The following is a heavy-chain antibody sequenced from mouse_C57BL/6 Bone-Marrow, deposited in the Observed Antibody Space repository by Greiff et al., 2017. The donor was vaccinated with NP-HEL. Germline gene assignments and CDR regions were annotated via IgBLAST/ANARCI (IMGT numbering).Heavy chain of an antibody. CDR3: ARNYGHWYFDV. J-gene: IGHJ1*03. V-gene: IGHV5-15*01. CDR2: ISNLAYSI. CDR1: GFTFSDYG. D-gene: IGHD1-1*01. Sequence: EVKLMESGGGLVQPGGSLKLSCAASGFTFSDYGMAWVRQAPRKGPEWVAFISNLAYSIYYADTVTGRFTISRENAKNTLYLEMSSLRSEDTAMYYCARNYGHWYFDVWGTGTTVTVSS.